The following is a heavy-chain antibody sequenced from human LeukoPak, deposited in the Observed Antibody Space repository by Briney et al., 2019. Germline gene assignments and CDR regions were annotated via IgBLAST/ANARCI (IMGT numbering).Heavy chain of an antibody. CDR3: AREQWDCSSTSCHYGMDV. V-gene: IGHV3-21*01. J-gene: IGHJ6*02. CDR1: GFTFSSYS. D-gene: IGHD2-2*01. Sequence: GGSLRLSCAASGFTFSSYSMNWVRQAPGKGLEWVSSISSSSSYIYYADSVKGRFTISRDNAKNSLYLQMNSLRAEDTAVYYCAREQWDCSSTSCHYGMDVWGQGTTVTVSS. CDR2: ISSSSSYI.